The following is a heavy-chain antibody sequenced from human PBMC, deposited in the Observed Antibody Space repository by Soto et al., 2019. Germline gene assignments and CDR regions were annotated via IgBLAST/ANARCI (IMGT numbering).Heavy chain of an antibody. CDR3: ARPNSYGVTFHYYYGMDV. V-gene: IGHV1-69*01. D-gene: IGHD3-10*01. CDR1: GGTFNNYA. Sequence: QVQLVQSGAEVKRPGSSVKVSCEASGGTFNNYAITWVRQAPGQGLEWMGGIIPMFGTNYAQKFQDRVTIAADESTGTAYMELSGLRSDDTAVYFCARPNSYGVTFHYYYGMDVWGQGTTVTVSS. CDR2: IIPMFGT. J-gene: IGHJ6*02.